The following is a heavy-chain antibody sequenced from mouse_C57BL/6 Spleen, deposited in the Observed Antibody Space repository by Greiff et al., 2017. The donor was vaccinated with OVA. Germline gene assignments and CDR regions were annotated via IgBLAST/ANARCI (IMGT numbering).Heavy chain of an antibody. Sequence: QVQLQQPGAELVKPGASVKLSCKASGYTFTSYWMQWVKQRPGQGLEWIGEIDPSDSYTNYNQKFKGKATLTVDTSSSTAYMQLSSLTSEDSAVYYCARGEKLGHFDDWGKGTTLTVSS. CDR1: GYTFTSYW. CDR3: ARGEKLGHFDD. CDR2: IDPSDSYT. D-gene: IGHD4-1*01. V-gene: IGHV1-50*01. J-gene: IGHJ2*01.